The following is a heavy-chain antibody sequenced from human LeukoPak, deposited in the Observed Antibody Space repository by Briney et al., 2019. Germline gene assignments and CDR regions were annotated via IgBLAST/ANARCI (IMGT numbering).Heavy chain of an antibody. D-gene: IGHD6-19*01. V-gene: IGHV3-30*18. J-gene: IGHJ4*02. CDR3: AKESTRLDRAVAGLNY. Sequence: GRSLRLSCAASGFTFSAYCMHWVRQAPGKGLEWVAIISYDGTNKYYADSVKGRFTISRDNSKNTLYLKMNSLRAEDTAVYYCAKESTRLDRAVAGLNYWGQGTLVTVSS. CDR1: GFTFSAYC. CDR2: ISYDGTNK.